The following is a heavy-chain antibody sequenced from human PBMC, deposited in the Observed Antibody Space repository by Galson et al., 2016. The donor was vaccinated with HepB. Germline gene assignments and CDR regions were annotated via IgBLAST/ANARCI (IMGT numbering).Heavy chain of an antibody. J-gene: IGHJ4*02. CDR3: VRGQQYPLLRYYFDY. Sequence: SLRLSCAGSGFTFRDYYMTWIRQAPGKGLEWVSYIDTTGTYADYADSVKGRFTISRDNAKNSVYLQMNSLTVEDTSVYYCVRGQQYPLLRYYFDYWGQGALVTVSS. CDR2: IDTTGTYA. CDR1: GFTFRDYY. D-gene: IGHD3-22*01. V-gene: IGHV3-11*06.